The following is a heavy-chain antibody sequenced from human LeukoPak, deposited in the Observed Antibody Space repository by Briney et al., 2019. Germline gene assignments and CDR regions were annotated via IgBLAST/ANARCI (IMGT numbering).Heavy chain of an antibody. CDR2: ISYDGSNK. CDR3: ATIDAKYYFDY. V-gene: IGHV3-30*03. J-gene: IGHJ4*02. D-gene: IGHD3-9*01. CDR1: GFTSSSYG. Sequence: GGSLRLSCAASGFTSSSYGMHWVRQAPGKGLEWVAVISYDGSNKYYADSVKGRFTISRDNSKNTLYLQMNSLRAEDTAVYYCATIDAKYYFDYWGQGTLVNVSS.